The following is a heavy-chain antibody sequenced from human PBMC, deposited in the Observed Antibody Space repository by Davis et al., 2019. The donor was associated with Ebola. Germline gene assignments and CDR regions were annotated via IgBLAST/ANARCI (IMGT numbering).Heavy chain of an antibody. J-gene: IGHJ4*02. D-gene: IGHD3-3*01. Sequence: GESLKISCAASGFTFSSYSMNWVRQAPGKGLEWVSSISSSSSYIYYADSVKGRFTISRDNAKNSLYLQMNSLRAEDTAVYYCARDLTKTYYDFWSGYPSFDYWGQGTLVTVSS. CDR3: ARDLTKTYYDFWSGYPSFDY. CDR1: GFTFSSYS. CDR2: ISSSSSYI. V-gene: IGHV3-21*01.